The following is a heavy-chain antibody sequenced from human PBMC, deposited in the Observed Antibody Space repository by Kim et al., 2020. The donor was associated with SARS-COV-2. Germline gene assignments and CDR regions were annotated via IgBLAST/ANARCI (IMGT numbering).Heavy chain of an antibody. CDR3: ARDGDFPEYYDILTGYYPVDY. D-gene: IGHD3-9*01. Sequence: FTISRDNSKNTLYLQMNSLRAEDTAVYYCARDGDFPEYYDILTGYYPVDYWGQGTLVTVSS. V-gene: IGHV3-30*01. J-gene: IGHJ4*02.